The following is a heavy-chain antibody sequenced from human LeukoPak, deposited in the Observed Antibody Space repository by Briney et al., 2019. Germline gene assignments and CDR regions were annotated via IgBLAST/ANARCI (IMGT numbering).Heavy chain of an antibody. V-gene: IGHV3-15*01. CDR3: TTYNDRDAFDV. D-gene: IGHD1-14*01. J-gene: IGHJ3*01. CDR2: IKSKTDGGTT. Sequence: PGGSLRLSCAASGCTFSKDWMAWVRQAPGRGLEWVGRIKSKTDGGTTDDAAPVKGRFTVSRDDSKNTLYLQMNSLKTEDTAVYYCTTYNDRDAFDVWGRGTMVTVSP. CDR1: GCTFSKDW.